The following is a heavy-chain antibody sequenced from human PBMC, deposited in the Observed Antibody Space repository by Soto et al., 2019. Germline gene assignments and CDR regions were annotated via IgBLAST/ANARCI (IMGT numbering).Heavy chain of an antibody. CDR3: AKREGANDY. CDR2: ISYDGSNK. D-gene: IGHD1-26*01. J-gene: IGHJ4*02. Sequence: GGSLRLSCAASGFTFSSYGMHWVRQAPGKGLEWVAVISYDGSNKYYADSVKGRLTISRDNSKNTLYLQMNSLRAEDTAVYYCAKREGANDYWGQGTLVTVSS. V-gene: IGHV3-30*18. CDR1: GFTFSSYG.